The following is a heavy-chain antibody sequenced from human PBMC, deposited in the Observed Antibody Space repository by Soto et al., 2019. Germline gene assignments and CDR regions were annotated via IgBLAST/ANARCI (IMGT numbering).Heavy chain of an antibody. CDR3: ARHFSVDYFDY. J-gene: IGHJ4*02. V-gene: IGHV4-4*02. CDR2: IYHSGST. Sequence: SETLSLTCAVSGGSISSSNWWSWVRQPPGKGLEWIGEIYHSGSTNYNPSLKSRVAISVDRSKNQFSLKLSSVTAANTAVYYCARHFSVDYFDYWGQGALVTVSS. CDR1: GGSISSSNW.